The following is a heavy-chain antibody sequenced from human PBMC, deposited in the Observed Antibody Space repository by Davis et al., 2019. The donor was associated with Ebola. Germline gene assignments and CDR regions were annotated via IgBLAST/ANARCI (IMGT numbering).Heavy chain of an antibody. CDR2: IYPSGST. V-gene: IGHV4-4*07. D-gene: IGHD3-3*01. CDR1: GGSISSFY. CDR3: ARGIRFLEWFLNNWFDP. Sequence: PSETLSLTCTASGGSISSFYWSWIRQPAGKGLEWIGRIYPSGSTNYNPSLKSRVTISVDTSKNQFSLKLSSVTAADTAVYYCARGIRFLEWFLNNWFDPWGQGTLVTVSS. J-gene: IGHJ5*02.